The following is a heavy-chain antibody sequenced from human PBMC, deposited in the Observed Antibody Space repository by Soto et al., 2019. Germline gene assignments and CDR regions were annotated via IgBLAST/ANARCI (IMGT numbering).Heavy chain of an antibody. CDR2: IYSDGRT. CDR1: GFTVSRNY. J-gene: IGHJ6*02. Sequence: GGSLRLSCVASGFTVSRNYMSWVRQAPGKGLEWVSFIYSDGRTYYADSVKGRFTVSRLNSKNTLYLQMNSLRPEDTAVYYCARGQASGSRAGLGMDVWGQGTTVTVSS. D-gene: IGHD3-10*01. CDR3: ARGQASGSRAGLGMDV. V-gene: IGHV3-53*04.